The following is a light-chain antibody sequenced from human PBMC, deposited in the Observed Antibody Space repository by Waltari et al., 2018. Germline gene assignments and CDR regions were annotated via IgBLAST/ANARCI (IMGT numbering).Light chain of an antibody. CDR2: VNSDGSH. V-gene: IGLV4-69*01. CDR1: RGHSRYA. CDR3: QTGGFGIWV. Sequence: QLMLTQSPSASASLGASVKLTRTLSRGHSRYAIAWHQQQPEKGPRYLMKVNSDGSHIKGDGIPDRFSGSSSGAERYLTISSLQSEDEADYYCQTGGFGIWVFGGGTKLTVL. J-gene: IGLJ3*02.